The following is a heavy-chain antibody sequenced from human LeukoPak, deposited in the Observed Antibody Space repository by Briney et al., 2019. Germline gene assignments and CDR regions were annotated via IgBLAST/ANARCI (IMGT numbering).Heavy chain of an antibody. CDR2: IIPILGIA. Sequence: GASVKVSCKASGGTFSSYTISWVRQAPGQGLEWMGRIIPILGIANYAQKFQGRVTITADKSTSTAYMELSSLRSEDTAVYYCARDYRSGRSNWFDPWGQGTLATVSS. CDR3: ARDYRSGRSNWFDP. V-gene: IGHV1-69*04. J-gene: IGHJ5*02. CDR1: GGTFSSYT. D-gene: IGHD6-19*01.